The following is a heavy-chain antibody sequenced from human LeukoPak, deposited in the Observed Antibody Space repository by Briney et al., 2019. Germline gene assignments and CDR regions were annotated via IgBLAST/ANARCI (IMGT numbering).Heavy chain of an antibody. Sequence: ASVKVSCKASGGTFSSYAISWVRQAPGQGLEWMGGIIPIFSTANYAQKFQGRVTITADDSTSTAYMELSSLRSEDTAVYYCARMTRSMTTMSYYYGMDVWGQGTTVTVSS. CDR1: GGTFSSYA. V-gene: IGHV1-69*13. CDR2: IIPIFSTA. D-gene: IGHD4-11*01. CDR3: ARMTRSMTTMSYYYGMDV. J-gene: IGHJ6*02.